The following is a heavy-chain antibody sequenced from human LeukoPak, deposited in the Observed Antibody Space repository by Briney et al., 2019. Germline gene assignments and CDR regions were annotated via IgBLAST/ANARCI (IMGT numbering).Heavy chain of an antibody. CDR3: ARDRQGDYMDV. Sequence: GGSLRLSCAASGFILKSDWMSWVRQAPGKGLEWVANIKQDGSEKKYVDSVKGRFIISRDNTKKSLYMQMNGLTAEDTAVYYCARDRQGDYMDVWGKGTTVAVSS. CDR1: GFILKSDW. D-gene: IGHD6-6*01. J-gene: IGHJ6*03. V-gene: IGHV3-7*01. CDR2: IKQDGSEK.